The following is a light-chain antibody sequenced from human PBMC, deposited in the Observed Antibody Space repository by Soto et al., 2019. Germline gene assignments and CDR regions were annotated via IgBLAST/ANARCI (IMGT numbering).Light chain of an antibody. J-gene: IGKJ2*01. Sequence: DIQMTQSPSTLSASVGDRVTITCRASQTMDIWLAWYQQKPGKAPNLLIYEASSLGSGVPSRFSGSGSGTEFTLTITSLQRDDVATYFCQQYDSYPHTFGQGTKLEI. CDR3: QQYDSYPHT. CDR2: EAS. V-gene: IGKV1-5*03. CDR1: QTMDIW.